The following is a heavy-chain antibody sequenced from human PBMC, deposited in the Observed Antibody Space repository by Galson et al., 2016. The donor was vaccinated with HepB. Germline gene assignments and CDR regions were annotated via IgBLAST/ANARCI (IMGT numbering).Heavy chain of an antibody. CDR2: ITWNSGSI. Sequence: SLRLSCAASGFTFDDYAMHWVRQAPGKGLGWVSSITWNSGSIAYADSVKGRFTISRDNAKNSLYLQMNSLRAGDTALYYCVKDISYSSGCQFDQWGQGTLVTVSS. V-gene: IGHV3-9*01. CDR1: GFTFDDYA. CDR3: VKDISYSSGCQFDQ. J-gene: IGHJ4*02. D-gene: IGHD3-22*01.